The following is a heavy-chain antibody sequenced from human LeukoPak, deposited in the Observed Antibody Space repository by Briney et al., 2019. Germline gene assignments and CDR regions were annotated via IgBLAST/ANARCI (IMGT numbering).Heavy chain of an antibody. J-gene: IGHJ6*02. Sequence: PSETLSLTCIVSGGSISSYYWSWIRQPPGKGLGWIGYIYYSGSTNYNPSLKSRVTISVDTSKTQFSLKLSAVTAADTAVYYCARADSSGYYALDYYYYGMDVWGQGTTVTVSS. CDR2: IYYSGST. D-gene: IGHD3-22*01. V-gene: IGHV4-59*08. CDR1: GGSISSYY. CDR3: ARADSSGYYALDYYYYGMDV.